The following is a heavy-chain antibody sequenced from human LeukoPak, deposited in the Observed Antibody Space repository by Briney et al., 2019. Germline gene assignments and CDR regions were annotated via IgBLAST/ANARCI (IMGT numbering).Heavy chain of an antibody. CDR3: ASTNMDSSGYYYDWFDP. J-gene: IGHJ5*02. V-gene: IGHV4-59*12. CDR1: GGSISTYF. Sequence: SETLSLTCTVSGGSISTYFWSWIRQPPGKGLEWIGYIYYSGSTNYDPSLKSRVTISVDTSKNQFSLKLSSVTAADTAVYYCASTNMDSSGYYYDWFDPRGQGTLVTVSS. D-gene: IGHD3-22*01. CDR2: IYYSGST.